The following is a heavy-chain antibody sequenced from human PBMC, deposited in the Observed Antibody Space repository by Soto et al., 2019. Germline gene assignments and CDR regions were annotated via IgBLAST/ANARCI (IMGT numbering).Heavy chain of an antibody. J-gene: IGHJ4*02. Sequence: SETLSLTCAVSGYSISSGYYWGWIRQPPGKGLEWIGSIYHSGSTYHNPSLKSRVTISVDTSKNQFSLKLSSVTAADTAVYYCARHIAAAATGYWGQGTLVTVSS. V-gene: IGHV4-38-2*01. D-gene: IGHD6-13*01. CDR1: GYSISSGYY. CDR2: IYHSGST. CDR3: ARHIAAAATGY.